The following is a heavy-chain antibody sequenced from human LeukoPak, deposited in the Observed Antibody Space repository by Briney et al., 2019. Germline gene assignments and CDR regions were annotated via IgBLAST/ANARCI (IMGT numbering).Heavy chain of an antibody. D-gene: IGHD1-26*01. V-gene: IGHV4-59*02. CDR3: ARIYSGSYYVWFDP. CDR2: IYYSGST. CDR1: GGSASSYY. J-gene: IGHJ5*02. Sequence: PSETLSLTCTVSGGSASSYYWSWIRQPSGKGLEWIGYIYYSGSTNYNPSLKSRVTISVDTSKNQFSLKLSSVTAADTAVYYCARIYSGSYYVWFDPWGQGTLVTVSS.